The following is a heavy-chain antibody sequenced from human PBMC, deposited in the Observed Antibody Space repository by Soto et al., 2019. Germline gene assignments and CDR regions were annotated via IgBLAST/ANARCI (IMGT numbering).Heavy chain of an antibody. CDR2: INAGNGNT. Sequence: ASVKVSCKASGYTFTSYAMHWVRQAPGQRLEWMGWINAGNGNTKYSQKFQGRVTITRDTSASTAYMELSSLRSEDTAVYYCARDWRDTMVRGVYYYYGMDVWGQGTTVTVSS. CDR1: GYTFTSYA. CDR3: ARDWRDTMVRGVYYYYGMDV. V-gene: IGHV1-3*01. D-gene: IGHD3-10*01. J-gene: IGHJ6*02.